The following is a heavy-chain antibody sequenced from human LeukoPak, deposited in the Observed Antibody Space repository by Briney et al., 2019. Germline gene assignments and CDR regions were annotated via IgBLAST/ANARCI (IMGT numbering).Heavy chain of an antibody. J-gene: IGHJ4*02. CDR1: GFTFSSYE. CDR3: ARDQAVRHSDY. D-gene: IGHD2-15*01. V-gene: IGHV3-48*03. Sequence: GGSLRLSCAASGFTFSSYEMNWVRQAPGKGLEWVSYISSSGSTIYYADSVKGRFTISRDNAKNSLYLQMNSLRAEDSAVYYCARDQAVRHSDYWGQGTLVTVSS. CDR2: ISSSGSTI.